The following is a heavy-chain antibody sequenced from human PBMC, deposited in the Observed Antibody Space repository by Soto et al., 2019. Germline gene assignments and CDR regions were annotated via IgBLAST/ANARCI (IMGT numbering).Heavy chain of an antibody. Sequence: QVQLVQSGAEVKKPGASVKVSCQASGYTFTSYAMHWVRQAPGQRLEWMGWLNAGNGNTKYSQKFQGRGTIARDTSASTAYMELSRLRAEDTAVYCCAGVDTARVGDAFEIWGQGTMLSVAS. D-gene: IGHD5-18*01. V-gene: IGHV1-3*01. J-gene: IGHJ3*02. CDR1: GYTFTSYA. CDR3: AGVDTARVGDAFEI. CDR2: LNAGNGNT.